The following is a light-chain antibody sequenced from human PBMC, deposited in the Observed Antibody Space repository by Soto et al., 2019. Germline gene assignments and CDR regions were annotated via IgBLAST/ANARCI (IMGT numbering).Light chain of an antibody. J-gene: IGLJ1*01. CDR3: QTWGTGTQV. Sequence: QPVLTQSSSASASLGSSVKLTCTLSSGHSTYIIAWHQQQPGKAPRYLMRLEGSGSHNKGSGVPDRFSGSSSGADRYLTISNLQFEDEADYYCQTWGTGTQVFGTGTKVTVL. CDR1: SGHSTYI. CDR2: LEGSGSH. V-gene: IGLV4-60*02.